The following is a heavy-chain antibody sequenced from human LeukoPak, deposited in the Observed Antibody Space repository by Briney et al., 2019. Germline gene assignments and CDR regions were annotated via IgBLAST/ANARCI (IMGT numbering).Heavy chain of an antibody. J-gene: IGHJ4*02. CDR2: IYIDRITV. V-gene: IGHV3-48*01. Sequence: WGFLRLSCAASGFPLSSYSINWVRQAPGKGLEWVSYIYIDRITVNYAAPEKGRFTISRDHAKNSLYPQTNSLRAEDTAVYYCSTAKFDNWGQGTLVTVSS. CDR3: STAKFDN. CDR1: GFPLSSYS.